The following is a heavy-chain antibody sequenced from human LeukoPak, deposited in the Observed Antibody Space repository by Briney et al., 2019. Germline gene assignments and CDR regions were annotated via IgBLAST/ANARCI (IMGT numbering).Heavy chain of an antibody. Sequence: GESVRLSCAASGFTFSSYGMHWVRQAPGKGLEWVAVISYDGSDKYYADSVKGRFTISRDNSRNTLYLQMDSLRAEDTAVYSCAKDAFSSGLELFDYWGQGTLVTVFS. V-gene: IGHV3-30*18. J-gene: IGHJ4*02. D-gene: IGHD6-19*01. CDR3: AKDAFSSGLELFDY. CDR1: GFTFSSYG. CDR2: ISYDGSDK.